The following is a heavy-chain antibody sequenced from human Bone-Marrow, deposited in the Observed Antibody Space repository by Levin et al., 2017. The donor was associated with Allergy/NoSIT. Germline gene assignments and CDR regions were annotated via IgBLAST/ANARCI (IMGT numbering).Heavy chain of an antibody. CDR2: IKGKTDGGTT. V-gene: IGHV3-15*01. J-gene: IGHJ4*02. CDR1: GFTFGNAW. Sequence: GESLKISCVASGFTFGNAWMNWVRQAPGKGLQWVGRIKGKTDGGTTDYAAPVKGRFTISSDDSKKTLYLQMNSLKTEDTAIYYCTTRSRWGQGTLVTVFS. CDR3: TTRSR.